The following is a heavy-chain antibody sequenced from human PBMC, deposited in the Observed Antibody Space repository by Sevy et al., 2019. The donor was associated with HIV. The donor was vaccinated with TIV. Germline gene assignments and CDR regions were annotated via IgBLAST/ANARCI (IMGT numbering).Heavy chain of an antibody. CDR1: GYTFTSYG. CDR2: ISAYNGNT. D-gene: IGHD2-21*02. CDR3: ARDPPYCGGDCYHAY. Sequence: ASVNVSCKASGYTFTSYGISWVRQAPGRGLEWMGWISAYNGNTNYAQKLQGRVTMTTDTSTSTAYMELRSLRSDDTAVYYCARDPPYCGGDCYHAYWGQGTLVTVSS. J-gene: IGHJ4*02. V-gene: IGHV1-18*01.